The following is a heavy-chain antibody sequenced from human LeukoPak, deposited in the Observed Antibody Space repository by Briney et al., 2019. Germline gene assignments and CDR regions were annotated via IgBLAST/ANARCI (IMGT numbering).Heavy chain of an antibody. D-gene: IGHD6-19*01. CDR2: IYYSGST. J-gene: IGHJ6*02. CDR3: ARISGWTDYYYGMDV. Sequence: PSETLSLTCAVYGGSFSGYYWSWIRQPPGKGLEWIGYIYYSGSTNYNPSLKSRVTISVDTSKNQFSLKLSSVTAADTAVYYCARISGWTDYYYGMDVWGQGTAVTVSS. CDR1: GGSFSGYY. V-gene: IGHV4-59*08.